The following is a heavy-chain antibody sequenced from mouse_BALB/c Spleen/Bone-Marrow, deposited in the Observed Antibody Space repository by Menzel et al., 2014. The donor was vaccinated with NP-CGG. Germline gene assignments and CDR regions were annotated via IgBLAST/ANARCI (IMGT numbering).Heavy chain of an antibody. J-gene: IGHJ1*01. Sequence: EVQLQQSGGGLVQPGGSLRLSCATSGFTFTDYYMGWVRQPPGKALEWLGFIRNKAKGYTSENSASVKGRFTISRDNSQSILYLQMNTLRAEDSATYYCARDINYDIYWYFDVWGAGTTVTVSS. CDR1: GFTFTDYY. D-gene: IGHD2-4*01. CDR3: ARDINYDIYWYFDV. CDR2: IRNKAKGYTS. V-gene: IGHV7-3*02.